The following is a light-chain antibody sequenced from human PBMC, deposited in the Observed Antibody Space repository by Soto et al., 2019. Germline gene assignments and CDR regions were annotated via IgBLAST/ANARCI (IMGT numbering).Light chain of an antibody. CDR3: QQYGSSPYT. CDR1: QSVSSRF. Sequence: EDLLSQPSATLSLSQGERATLSCRASQSVSSRFLAWYQQNPGQAPRLLMYGASSRATGIPDRFSGTGSGTDFTLTISRLEPEDFAVYYCQQYGSSPYTFGLGTKVDIK. J-gene: IGKJ2*01. CDR2: GAS. V-gene: IGKV3-20*01.